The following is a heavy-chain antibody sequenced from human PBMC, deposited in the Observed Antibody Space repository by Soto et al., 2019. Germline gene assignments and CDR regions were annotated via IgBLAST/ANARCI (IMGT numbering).Heavy chain of an antibody. J-gene: IGHJ4*02. D-gene: IGHD3-22*01. CDR3: ARNYYDSSGYYYPFDY. CDR1: GGSISSGGYS. CDR2: IYHSGST. Sequence: SETLSLTCAVSGGSISSGGYSWSWIRQPPGKGLEWIGYIYHSGSTHYNPSLKSRVTISVDRSKNQFSLKLSSVTAADTAVYYCARNYYDSSGYYYPFDYWGQGTLVTVSS. V-gene: IGHV4-30-2*01.